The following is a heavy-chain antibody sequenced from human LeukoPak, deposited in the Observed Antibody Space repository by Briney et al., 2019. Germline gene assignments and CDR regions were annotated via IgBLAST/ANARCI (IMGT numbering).Heavy chain of an antibody. Sequence: GGSLRLSCAASGFTFSSYWMSWVRQAPGKGLEWVANIKQDGSEKYYVDSVKGRFTISRDNAKNSLYLQMNSLRAEDTAVYYCARVADGVLPVYFDYWGQGTLVTVSS. V-gene: IGHV3-7*01. J-gene: IGHJ4*02. CDR2: IKQDGSEK. CDR1: GFTFSSYW. CDR3: ARVADGVLPVYFDY. D-gene: IGHD4-17*01.